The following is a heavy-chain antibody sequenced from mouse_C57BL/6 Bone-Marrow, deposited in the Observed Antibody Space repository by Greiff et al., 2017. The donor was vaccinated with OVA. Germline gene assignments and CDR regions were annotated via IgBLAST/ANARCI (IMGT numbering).Heavy chain of an antibody. CDR1: GYTFTSYW. D-gene: IGHD1-1*01. V-gene: IGHV1-69*01. Sequence: VKLQQPGAELVMPGASVKLSCKASGYTFTSYWMHWVKQRPGQGLEWIGEIDPSDSYTNYNQKFKGKSTLTVDKSSSTAYMQLSSLTSEDSAVYYCARDTTVVTAMDYWGQGTSVTVSS. CDR2: IDPSDSYT. J-gene: IGHJ4*01. CDR3: ARDTTVVTAMDY.